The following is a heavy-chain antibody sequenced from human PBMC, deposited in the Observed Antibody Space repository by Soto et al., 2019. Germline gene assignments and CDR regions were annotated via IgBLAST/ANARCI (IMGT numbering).Heavy chain of an antibody. D-gene: IGHD3-16*01. CDR3: ARGGGDWYFDV. J-gene: IGHJ2*01. V-gene: IGHV1-18*01. Sequence: QVHLVQSGDEVEKPGASVTVSCQTSGYTFIDYAVSWVRQAPGQGLEWMGWINTYTGHSEYTQRLQDRVTMTADRSTATVFMEMRSLMSDDTAMYYCARGGGDWYFDVWGRGTLVTVSS. CDR1: GYTFIDYA. CDR2: INTYTGHS.